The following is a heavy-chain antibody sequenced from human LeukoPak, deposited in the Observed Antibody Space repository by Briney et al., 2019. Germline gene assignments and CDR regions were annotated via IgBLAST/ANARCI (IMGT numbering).Heavy chain of an antibody. Sequence: TGGSLRLSCAASGFTFSSYAMYWVRQVSGKGLEWVAAISYDGSDKFYADSVKGRFTISRDSSKNTLYLQMNSLRPEDTAVYYCARARPSLWIDYWGQGTLVTVSS. D-gene: IGHD5-12*01. CDR3: ARARPSLWIDY. CDR2: ISYDGSDK. CDR1: GFTFSSYA. J-gene: IGHJ4*02. V-gene: IGHV3-30*04.